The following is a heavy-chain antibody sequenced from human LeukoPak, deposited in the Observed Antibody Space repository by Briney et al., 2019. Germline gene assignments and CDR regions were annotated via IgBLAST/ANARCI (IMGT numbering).Heavy chain of an antibody. CDR2: IHESGDT. D-gene: IGHD3-22*01. CDR3: ARGEIGDFDS. CDR1: GGSFSGYY. V-gene: IGHV4-34*01. J-gene: IGHJ4*02. Sequence: SETLSLTCAVYGGSFSGYYWSWIRRPPGKGLEWIGSIHESGDTNYNPSLMSRVTISVDTSKNQFSLRLTSVTAADTAVYYCARGEIGDFDSWGQGTLVTVSA.